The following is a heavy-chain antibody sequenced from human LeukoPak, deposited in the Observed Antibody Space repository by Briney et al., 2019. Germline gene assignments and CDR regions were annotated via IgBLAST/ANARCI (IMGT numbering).Heavy chain of an antibody. Sequence: SETLSLTCAVYGGSFSGYYWSWIRQPPGKGLEWIGEINHSGSTNYNPSLKSQVTISVDTSKNQFSLKLSSVTAADTAVYYCARGGTAAANRRNYYYYYMDVWGKGTTVTVSS. CDR1: GGSFSGYY. D-gene: IGHD6-13*01. CDR3: ARGGTAAANRRNYYYYYMDV. V-gene: IGHV4-34*01. J-gene: IGHJ6*03. CDR2: INHSGST.